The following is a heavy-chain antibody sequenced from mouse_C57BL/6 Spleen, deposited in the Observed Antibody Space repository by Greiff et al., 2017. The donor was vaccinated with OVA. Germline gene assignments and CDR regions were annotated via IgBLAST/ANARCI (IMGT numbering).Heavy chain of an antibody. Sequence: VQLQQPGAELVRPGSSVKLSCKASGYTFTSYWMHWVKQRPIQGLEWIGNIDPSDSETHYNQKFKDKATLTVDKSSSTAYMQLSSLTSEDSAVYYCARVGSSGSLDYWGQGTTLTVSS. CDR1: GYTFTSYW. J-gene: IGHJ2*01. V-gene: IGHV1-52*01. CDR3: ARVGSSGSLDY. D-gene: IGHD3-2*02. CDR2: IDPSDSET.